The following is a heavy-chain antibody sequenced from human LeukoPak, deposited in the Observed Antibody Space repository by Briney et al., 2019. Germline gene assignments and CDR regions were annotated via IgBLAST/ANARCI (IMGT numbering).Heavy chain of an antibody. J-gene: IGHJ4*02. CDR2: INHSGST. V-gene: IGHV4-34*01. CDR3: ARVVVATSPFDY. CDR1: GGYFSGYY. Sequence: SETLSLTCAVYGGYFSGYYWSWIRQPPGKGLEWIGEINHSGSTNYNPSLKSRVTISVDTSKNQFSLKLSSVTAADTAVYYCARVVVATSPFDYWGQGTLVTVSS. D-gene: IGHD5-12*01.